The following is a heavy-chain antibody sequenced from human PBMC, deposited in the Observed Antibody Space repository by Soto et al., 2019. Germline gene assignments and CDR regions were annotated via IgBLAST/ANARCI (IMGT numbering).Heavy chain of an antibody. Sequence: GGSLRLSCAASGFTFSLYSMIWVRQAPGKGLEWVASITSSSSYIYYEDSLKGRFTISRDNAKNSLFLQLNSLRAEDTAVYFCVRARSTDSRPDYWGQGTLVTVSS. V-gene: IGHV3-21*01. D-gene: IGHD3-22*01. CDR3: VRARSTDSRPDY. CDR2: ITSSSSYI. CDR1: GFTFSLYS. J-gene: IGHJ4*02.